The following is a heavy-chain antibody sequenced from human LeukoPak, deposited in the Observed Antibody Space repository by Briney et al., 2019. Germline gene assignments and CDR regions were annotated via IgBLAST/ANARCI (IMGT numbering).Heavy chain of an antibody. CDR3: ARRPRYCSSTSCAFDY. CDR2: IDHRGST. CDR1: GGSFSGYY. V-gene: IGHV4-34*01. Sequence: PSETLSLTCVVYGGSFSGYYWSWSRQSPGKGLEWIGEIDHRGSTNYNPSLKSRVTISVDTSKNQFSLKLSSVTAADTAVYYCARRPRYCSSTSCAFDYWGQGTLVTVSS. J-gene: IGHJ4*02. D-gene: IGHD2-2*01.